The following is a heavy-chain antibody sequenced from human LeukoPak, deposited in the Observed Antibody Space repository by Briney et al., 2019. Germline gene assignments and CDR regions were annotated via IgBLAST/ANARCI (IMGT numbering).Heavy chain of an antibody. J-gene: IGHJ4*02. V-gene: IGHV3-9*01. CDR3: ARDQPPEGS. CDR1: GFTFDDYA. Sequence: GRSLRLSCAASGFTFDDYAMHWVRQAPGKGLEWVSGISWNSGSIGYADSVKGRFTISRDNAKNSLYLQMNSLRAEDTALYYCARDQPPEGSWGQGTRVTVSS. CDR2: ISWNSGSI.